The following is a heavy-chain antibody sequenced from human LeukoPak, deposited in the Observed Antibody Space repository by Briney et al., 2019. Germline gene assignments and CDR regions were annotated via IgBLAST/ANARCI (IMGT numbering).Heavy chain of an antibody. Sequence: PSETLSLTSTVSGGSIRRSYFYWGWVRQPPGKGLEWIGFAYYTGNTFYNPSLKSRVTISVDSSKNQFSLGLASLTAADSAVYYCAQLERRTAFDIWGPGTMVVVSS. CDR1: GGSIRRSYFY. D-gene: IGHD1-1*01. CDR2: AYYTGNT. CDR3: AQLERRTAFDI. V-gene: IGHV4-39*01. J-gene: IGHJ3*02.